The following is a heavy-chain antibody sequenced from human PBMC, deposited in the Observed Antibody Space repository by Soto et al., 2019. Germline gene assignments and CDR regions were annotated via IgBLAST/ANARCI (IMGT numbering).Heavy chain of an antibody. CDR2: IITIFGTA. D-gene: IGHD5-12*01. J-gene: IGHJ4*02. V-gene: IGHV1-69*13. CDR3: ATRAPERGDSGYVLLG. CDR1: GGTFSNYV. Sequence: ASVKVSCKASGGTFSNYVISWVRQAPGQGLEWMGGIITIFGTANYAQKFQGRVTITADESTSTAYMELSGLTSEDTAVYYCATRAPERGDSGYVLLGWGQGTLVTVSS.